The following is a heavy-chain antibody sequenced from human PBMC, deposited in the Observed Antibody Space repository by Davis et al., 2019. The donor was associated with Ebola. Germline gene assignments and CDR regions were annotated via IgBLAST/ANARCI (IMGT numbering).Heavy chain of an antibody. V-gene: IGHV5-10-1*01. CDR2: IDPSDSYT. CDR1: GYSFTSYW. CDR3: ARYSYSSSWYSNNWFDP. D-gene: IGHD6-13*01. J-gene: IGHJ5*02. Sequence: GESLKISCKGSGYSFTSYWISWVRQMPGKGLEWMGRIDPSDSYTNYSPSFQGHVTISADKSISTAYLQWSSLKASDTAMYYCARYSYSSSWYSNNWFDPWGQGTLVTVSS.